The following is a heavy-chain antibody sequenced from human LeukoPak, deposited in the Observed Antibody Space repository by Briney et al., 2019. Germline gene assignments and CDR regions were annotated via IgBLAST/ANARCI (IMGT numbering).Heavy chain of an antibody. CDR3: ARDRAGYCSSRSCSQGGFDF. J-gene: IGHJ3*01. D-gene: IGHD2-2*01. V-gene: IGHV1-69*13. Sequence: GASVKVSCKASGGTFSSYAISWVRQAPGQGLEWMGGIIPIFGTANYAQKFQGRVTITADESTSTAYMELSSLRSEDTAVYYCARDRAGYCSSRSCSQGGFDFWGQGTMVTVSA. CDR2: IIPIFGTA. CDR1: GGTFSSYA.